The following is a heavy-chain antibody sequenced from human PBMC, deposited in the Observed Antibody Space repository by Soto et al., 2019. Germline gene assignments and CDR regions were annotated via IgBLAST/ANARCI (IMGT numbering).Heavy chain of an antibody. J-gene: IGHJ4*02. CDR2: INHSGST. V-gene: IGHV4-34*01. CDR1: GGSFSGYY. Sequence: SETLSLTCAVYGGSFSGYYWSWIRQPPGKGLEWIGEINHSGSTNYNPSLKSRVTISVDTSKNQFSLKLSSVTAADTAVYYCARLLSIAARDFDYWGQGTLVTVSS. D-gene: IGHD6-6*01. CDR3: ARLLSIAARDFDY.